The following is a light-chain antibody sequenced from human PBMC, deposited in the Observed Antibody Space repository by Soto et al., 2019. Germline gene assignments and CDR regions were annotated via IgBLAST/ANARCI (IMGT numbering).Light chain of an antibody. Sequence: DIAFTQSPATLSLSPRERATLSCRASQSVSSYLAWYQQKPGQAPRLLIYDASNRATGIPARFSGSGSGTDFTLTISSIEPEDFAVYYCQQRSNWPTFGPGTKVDIK. CDR3: QQRSNWPT. J-gene: IGKJ3*01. CDR1: QSVSSY. CDR2: DAS. V-gene: IGKV3-11*01.